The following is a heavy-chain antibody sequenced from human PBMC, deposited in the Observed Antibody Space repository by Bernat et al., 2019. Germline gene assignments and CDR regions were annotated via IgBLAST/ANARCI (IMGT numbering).Heavy chain of an antibody. CDR1: GGSISSSSYY. J-gene: IGHJ4*02. CDR2: IYYSGST. Sequence: QLPLQESGPGLVKPSETLSLTCTVSGGSISSSSYYWGWIRQPPGKGLEWIGSIYYSGSTYYNPSLKSRVTISVDTSKNQFSLKLSSVTAADTAVYYCARRIAVAGTDYFDYWGQGTLVTVSS. V-gene: IGHV4-39*01. D-gene: IGHD6-19*01. CDR3: ARRIAVAGTDYFDY.